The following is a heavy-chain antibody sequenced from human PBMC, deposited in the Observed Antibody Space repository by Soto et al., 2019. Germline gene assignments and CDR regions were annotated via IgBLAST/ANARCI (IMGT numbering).Heavy chain of an antibody. CDR3: ARYCGSTSCSLNLGFDP. CDR1: GGSISSGGYY. CDR2: IYYSGST. V-gene: IGHV4-31*03. J-gene: IGHJ5*02. Sequence: TLSLTCTVSGGSISSGGYYWVWIRQHPGKGLEWIGYIYYSGSTYYNPSLKSRVTISVDTSKNQFSLKLSSVTAADTAVYYCARYCGSTSCSLNLGFDPWGQGTLVTVSS. D-gene: IGHD2-2*01.